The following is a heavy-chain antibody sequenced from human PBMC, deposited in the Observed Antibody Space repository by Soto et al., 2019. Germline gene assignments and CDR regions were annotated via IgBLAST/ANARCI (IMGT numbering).Heavy chain of an antibody. Sequence: QVQLVQSGAEVREPGASVKVSCKASGYTFTSYAMHWVRQAPGQRPEWMGWINAGNGNTKYSQKFQGRVTITRDTSASTAYLELSSLTSEDTPVYYSSTDFWELQGGLADPWGQGTLVTVSS. CDR3: STDFWELQGGLADP. CDR1: GYTFTSYA. D-gene: IGHD1-7*01. V-gene: IGHV1-3*01. CDR2: INAGNGNT. J-gene: IGHJ5*02.